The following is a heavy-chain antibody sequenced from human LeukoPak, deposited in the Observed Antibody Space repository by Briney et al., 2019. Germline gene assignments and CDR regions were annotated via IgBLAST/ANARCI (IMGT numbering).Heavy chain of an antibody. J-gene: IGHJ5*02. Sequence: TSETLSLTCTVSGGSISSGGYYWSWIRQHPGRGLEWMGYIYYSGSTYYNPSLKSRVTISVDTSKNQFSLKLSSVTAADTAVYYCARVPKTTVTNNWFDPWGQGTLVTVSS. V-gene: IGHV4-31*03. CDR3: ARVPKTTVTNNWFDP. D-gene: IGHD4-11*01. CDR2: IYYSGST. CDR1: GGSISSGGYY.